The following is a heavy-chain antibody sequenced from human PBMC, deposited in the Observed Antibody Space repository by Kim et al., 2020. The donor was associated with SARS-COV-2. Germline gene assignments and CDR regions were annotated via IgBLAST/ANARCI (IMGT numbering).Heavy chain of an antibody. V-gene: IGHV4-39*01. J-gene: IGHJ3*02. Sequence: PSLKSQVTISVDTSKNQFSRKLSSVTAADTAVYDCARRTVAARTHDAFDIWGQGTMVTVSS. D-gene: IGHD2-15*01. CDR3: ARRTVAARTHDAFDI.